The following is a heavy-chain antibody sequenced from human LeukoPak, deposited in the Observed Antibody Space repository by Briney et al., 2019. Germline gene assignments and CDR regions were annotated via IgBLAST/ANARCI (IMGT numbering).Heavy chain of an antibody. J-gene: IGHJ6*03. D-gene: IGHD2-8*01. V-gene: IGHV3-53*01. CDR2: IYSGGST. Sequence: GGSLRLSRAASGFTVSSNYMSWVRQAPGKGLEWVSVIYSGGSTYYADSVKGRFTISRDNSKNTLYLQLNSLRAEDTAVYYCATRYCTISACRASSYHCFDVWGKGTTVTVSS. CDR1: GFTVSSNY. CDR3: ATRYCTISACRASSYHCFDV.